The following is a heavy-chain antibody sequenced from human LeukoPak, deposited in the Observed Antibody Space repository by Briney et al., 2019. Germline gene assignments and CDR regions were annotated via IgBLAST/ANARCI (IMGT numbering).Heavy chain of an antibody. J-gene: IGHJ4*02. CDR2: IYYSGST. CDR3: ARHRDGYNLDY. CDR1: GGSISSSRYY. D-gene: IGHD5-24*01. Sequence: SETLSLTCTVSGGSISSSRYYWGWIRQPPGKGLEWIGSIYYSGSTYYNPSLKSRVTISVDTSKNQFSLKLSSVTAADTAVYYCARHRDGYNLDYWGQGTLVTVSS. V-gene: IGHV4-39*01.